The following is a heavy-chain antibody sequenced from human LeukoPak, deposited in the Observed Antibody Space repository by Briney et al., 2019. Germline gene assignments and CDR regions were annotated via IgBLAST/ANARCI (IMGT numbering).Heavy chain of an antibody. CDR3: ARLSSGSSSWYDIDY. CDR1: GGSISSFY. CDR2: IYYSGST. D-gene: IGHD6-13*01. V-gene: IGHV4-59*08. Sequence: SETLSLTCTVSGGSISSFYWSWIRQPPGKGLEWIGYIYYSGSTNYNPSLKSRVTISVDTPKNQFSLRLNSVTAADTAVYYCARLSSGSSSWYDIDYWGQGTLVTVSS. J-gene: IGHJ4*02.